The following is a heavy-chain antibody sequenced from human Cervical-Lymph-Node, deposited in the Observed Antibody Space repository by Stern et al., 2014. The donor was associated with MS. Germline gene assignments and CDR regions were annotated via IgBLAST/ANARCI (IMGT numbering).Heavy chain of an antibody. J-gene: IGHJ6*02. CDR1: GGTFSSYT. CDR3: ARDSATVTSFVYYGMDV. V-gene: IGHV1-69*09. CDR2: IIPITGIA. Sequence: VQLVQSGAEVKKPGSSVKVSCKASGGTFSSYTISWVRQAPGQGLEWMGRIIPITGIANYAQKFQGRVTITADKSTSTAYMELISLRSEDTAVYYCARDSATVTSFVYYGMDVWGQGTTVTVSS. D-gene: IGHD4-11*01.